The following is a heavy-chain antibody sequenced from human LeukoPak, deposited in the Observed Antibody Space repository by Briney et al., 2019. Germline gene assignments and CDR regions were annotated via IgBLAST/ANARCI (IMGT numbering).Heavy chain of an antibody. CDR1: GFTFSNAW. J-gene: IGHJ4*02. D-gene: IGHD2-2*01. CDR2: ISGSGGST. CDR3: ARVYCSSTSCYLPYFDY. Sequence: GGSLRLSCAASGFTFSNAWMSWVRQAPGKGLEWVSAISGSGGSTYYADSVKGRFTISRDNSKNTLYLQMNSLRAEDTAVYYCARVYCSSTSCYLPYFDYWGQGTLVTVSS. V-gene: IGHV3-23*01.